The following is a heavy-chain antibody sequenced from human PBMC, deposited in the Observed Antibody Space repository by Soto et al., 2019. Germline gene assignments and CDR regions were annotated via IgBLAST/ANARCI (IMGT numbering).Heavy chain of an antibody. Sequence: GESLKISCRASGYTFTDYWISWVRQMPGKGLEWVGRLDPKDSYTDYSPSFQGHVSISSDQSLNTAYLRWGSPKTSDTHTYYCARRRIRDSGMVGFDNRGVGALVKVSS. CDR1: GYTFTDYW. J-gene: IGHJ4*02. D-gene: IGHD2-15*01. V-gene: IGHV5-10-1*01. CDR3: ARRRIRDSGMVGFDN. CDR2: LDPKDSYT.